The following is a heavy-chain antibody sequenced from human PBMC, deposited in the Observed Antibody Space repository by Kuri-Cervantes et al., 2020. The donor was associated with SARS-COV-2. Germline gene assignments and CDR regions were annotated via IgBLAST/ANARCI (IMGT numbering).Heavy chain of an antibody. CDR3: STQRKPVYNYHGMDV. CDR2: ISDDEVSK. Sequence: LNISYVSSGFPFSNYGMHWGRQATGKGLGWVAVISDDEVSKHYAEYVNGRFTITRDKTKNTLYLQMTSLINGDTAIYYCSTQRKPVYNYHGMDVWGQGTMVTVSS. D-gene: IGHD6-25*01. J-gene: IGHJ6*02. V-gene: IGHV3-30*03. CDR1: GFPFSNYG.